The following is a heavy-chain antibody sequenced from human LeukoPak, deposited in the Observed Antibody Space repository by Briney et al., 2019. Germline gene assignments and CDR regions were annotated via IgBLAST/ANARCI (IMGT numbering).Heavy chain of an antibody. V-gene: IGHV3-53*05. D-gene: IGHD3-22*01. CDR3: ATSRDFYDTSGYYPYYFDC. CDR1: GFTVSSNY. J-gene: IGHJ4*02. CDR2: IYSGGST. Sequence: GGSLRLSCAASGFTVSSNYMSWVRQAPGKGLEWVSVIYSGGSTYYADSVKGRFTISRDNSKNTLYLQMNSLRTEDTAVYYCATSRDFYDTSGYYPYYFDCWGQGTLVTVSS.